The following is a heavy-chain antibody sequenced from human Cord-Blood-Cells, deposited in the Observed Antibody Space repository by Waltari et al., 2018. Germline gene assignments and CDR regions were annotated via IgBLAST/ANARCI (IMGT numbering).Heavy chain of an antibody. CDR2: INHSGST. CDR1: GGSFSGYY. CDR3: ARVVQGVIRKDYYYGMDV. J-gene: IGHJ6*02. D-gene: IGHD3-10*01. Sequence: QVQLQQWGAGLLKPSETLSLTCAVYGGSFSGYYLRWIRQPPGKGLEWIGEINHSGSTNYNPSLKSRVTISVDTSKNQFSLKLSSVTAADTAVYYCARVVQGVIRKDYYYGMDVWGQGTTVTVSS. V-gene: IGHV4-34*01.